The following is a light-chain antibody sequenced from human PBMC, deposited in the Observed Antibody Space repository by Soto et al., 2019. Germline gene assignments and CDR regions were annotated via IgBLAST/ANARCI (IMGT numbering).Light chain of an antibody. CDR1: QSVSRN. V-gene: IGKV3-15*01. J-gene: IGKJ1*01. Sequence: EIVMTQSPVTLSVSPGERATLSCRASQSVSRNLAWYQQKPGQAPRLLINGASTRATGIPARFSGSGSGTEFTLTISSLQSEDFAVYYCQQYNNWLWTFGQGTKV. CDR3: QQYNNWLWT. CDR2: GAS.